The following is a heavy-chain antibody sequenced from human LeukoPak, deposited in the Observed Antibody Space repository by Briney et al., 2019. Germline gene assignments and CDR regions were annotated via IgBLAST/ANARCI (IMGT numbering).Heavy chain of an antibody. CDR2: IYYSGST. V-gene: IGHV4-59*08. Sequence: SETLSLTCTVSGGSISSYYWSWIRQPPGKGLEWIGYIYYSGSTNYNPSLKSRVTISVDTSKNQFSLKLSSVTAADTAVYYCARGPGGSSSSDFDYWGQGTLVTVSS. J-gene: IGHJ4*02. CDR1: GGSISSYY. CDR3: ARGPGGSSSSDFDY. D-gene: IGHD6-6*01.